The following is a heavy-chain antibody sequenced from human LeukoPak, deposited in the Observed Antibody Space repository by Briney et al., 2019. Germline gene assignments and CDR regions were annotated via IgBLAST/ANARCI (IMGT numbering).Heavy chain of an antibody. V-gene: IGHV3-21*01. J-gene: IGHJ1*01. Sequence: GGSLRLSCAASGFTFSSYSMNWVRQAPGKGLEWVSSISSSSSYIYYADSVKGRFTISRDNAKNSLYLQMNSLRAEDTAVYYCAIPFCGGDCYSSAEYFQHWGQGTLVTVSS. CDR3: AIPFCGGDCYSSAEYFQH. D-gene: IGHD2-21*02. CDR2: ISSSSSYI. CDR1: GFTFSSYS.